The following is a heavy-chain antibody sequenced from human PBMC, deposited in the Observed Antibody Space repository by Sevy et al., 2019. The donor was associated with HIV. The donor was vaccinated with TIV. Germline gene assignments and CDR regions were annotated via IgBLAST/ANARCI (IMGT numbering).Heavy chain of an antibody. Sequence: ASVNVSCKASGYTFTGYYMHWVRQAPGQGLEWMGWINPNSGGTNYAQEFQGRVTMTRDTSISTAYMELSRLRSDDTAVYYCAREEWCSSTSCYTGVYYYGMDVWGQGTTVTVSS. CDR1: GYTFTGYY. CDR2: INPNSGGT. D-gene: IGHD2-2*02. V-gene: IGHV1-2*02. CDR3: AREEWCSSTSCYTGVYYYGMDV. J-gene: IGHJ6*02.